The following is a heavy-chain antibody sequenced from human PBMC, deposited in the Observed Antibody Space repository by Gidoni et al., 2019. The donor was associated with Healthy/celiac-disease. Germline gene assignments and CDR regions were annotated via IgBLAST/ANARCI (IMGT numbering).Heavy chain of an antibody. J-gene: IGHJ4*02. CDR2: IYYSGST. CDR3: ARLYGSGSYFDY. V-gene: IGHV4-39*01. D-gene: IGHD3-10*01. CDR1: GGSISSSSYY. Sequence: QLQLQESGPGLVKPSETLSLTCNVSGGSISSSSYYWGWIRQPPGKGLEWIGSIYYSGSTYYNPSLKSRVTISVDTSKNQFSLKLSSVTAADTAVYYCARLYGSGSYFDYWGQGTLVTVSS.